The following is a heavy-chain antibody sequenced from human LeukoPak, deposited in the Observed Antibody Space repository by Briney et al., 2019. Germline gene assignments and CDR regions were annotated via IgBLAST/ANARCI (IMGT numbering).Heavy chain of an antibody. D-gene: IGHD1-26*01. V-gene: IGHV3-30-3*01. CDR1: GFPFSSYA. CDR3: ARARSYYIPFDAFDI. Sequence: GGSLRLSCAASGFPFSSYAMHWVRQAPGKGLEWVAVISYDGSNKYYADSVKGRFTISRDNSKNTLYLQMNSLRAEDTAVYYCARARSYYIPFDAFDIWGQGTMVTVSS. CDR2: ISYDGSNK. J-gene: IGHJ3*02.